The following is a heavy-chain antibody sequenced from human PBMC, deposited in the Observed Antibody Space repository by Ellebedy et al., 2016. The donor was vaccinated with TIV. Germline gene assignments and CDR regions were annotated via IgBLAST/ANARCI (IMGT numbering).Heavy chain of an antibody. CDR2: SRSKANGYTP. V-gene: IGHV3-72*01. CDR1: GFTFSDHY. Sequence: GESLKISCAASGFTFSDHYMDWVRQAPGKGLEWVGRSRSKANGYTPEYATSVKGRFTISRDESKNSVHLQMNSLKVEDTAIYYCTTGQPGNIFDFWGQGILVTVSS. J-gene: IGHJ4*02. D-gene: IGHD2/OR15-2a*01. CDR3: TTGQPGNIFDF.